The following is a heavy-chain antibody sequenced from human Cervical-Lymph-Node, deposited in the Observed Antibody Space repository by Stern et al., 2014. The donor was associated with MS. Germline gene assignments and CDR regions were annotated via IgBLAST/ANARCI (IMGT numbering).Heavy chain of an antibody. CDR2: IYYSGST. Sequence: VQLEESGPGLVKPSETLSLTCTVSGGSISSSSYYWGWIRQPPGKGLEWIGSIYYSGSTYYNPSLKSRVTIYVDKAKNQFYLNLSSVTAADTAVYYCARLPEFRGLYSYGSEYFQHWGQGTLVTVSS. CDR3: ARLPEFRGLYSYGSEYFQH. J-gene: IGHJ1*01. CDR1: GGSISSSSYY. D-gene: IGHD5-18*01. V-gene: IGHV4-39*01.